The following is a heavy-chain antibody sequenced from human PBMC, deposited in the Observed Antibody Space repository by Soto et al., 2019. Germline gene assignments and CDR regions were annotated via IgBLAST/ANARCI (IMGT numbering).Heavy chain of an antibody. D-gene: IGHD7-27*01. CDR2: IHYTGTT. CDR1: RGSINNSY. Sequence: PSETLSLTCTVSRGSINNSYWTWIRQPPGKRLEWIGYIHYTGTTNYNPSLRGRVTMSVDTSNNQFSLKLSSVSAADTAVYYCARELGKSGMDVWGQGTTVTVSS. V-gene: IGHV4-59*01. CDR3: ARELGKSGMDV. J-gene: IGHJ6*02.